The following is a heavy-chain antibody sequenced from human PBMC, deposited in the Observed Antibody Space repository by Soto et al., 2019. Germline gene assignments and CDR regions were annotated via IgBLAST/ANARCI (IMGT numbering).Heavy chain of an antibody. D-gene: IGHD4-17*01. CDR2: IYSGNT. Sequence: QVQLQESGPGVVKPSETLSLTCTISGGSISGYYWTWIRQSPGKGLEYIGYIYSGNTHYNPSLNSRVTISVDTSKNHFSLKLSSVTAQDTAVYYCVRTSSHGDYAYWGQGTVVTVSS. V-gene: IGHV4-59*08. CDR3: VRTSSHGDYAY. J-gene: IGHJ4*02. CDR1: GGSISGYY.